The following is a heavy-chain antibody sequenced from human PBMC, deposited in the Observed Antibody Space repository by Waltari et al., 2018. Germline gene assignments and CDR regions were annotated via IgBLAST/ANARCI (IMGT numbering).Heavy chain of an antibody. J-gene: IGHJ6*02. D-gene: IGHD3-10*01. CDR2: IKSKNNGETT. CDR1: GFLFTTAW. CDR3: NTDPGSGTYFPGYGMDV. V-gene: IGHV3-15*01. Sequence: EVQLVESGGGLVKPGESLRLSCAASGFLFTTAWMIWVRQGPGKGLDRVARIKSKNNGETTDYAAPMKGRFTISRDDSKDTLYLQMNGLKTEDTAVYYCNTDPGSGTYFPGYGMDVWGQGTTVSVFS.